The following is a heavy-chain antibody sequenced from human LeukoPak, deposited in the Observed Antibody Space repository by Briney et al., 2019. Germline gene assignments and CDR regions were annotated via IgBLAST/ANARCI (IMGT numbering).Heavy chain of an antibody. V-gene: IGHV4-59*01. CDR2: IYYSGST. D-gene: IGHD3-10*01. Sequence: SETLSLTCTVSGGSISSYYWSWIRQPPGKGPEWIGYIYYSGSTNYNPSLKSRVTISVDTSKNQFSLKLSSVTAADTAVYYCARERSGVRGVMFRYYYYYMDVWGKGTTVTVSS. J-gene: IGHJ6*03. CDR3: ARERSGVRGVMFRYYYYYMDV. CDR1: GGSISSYY.